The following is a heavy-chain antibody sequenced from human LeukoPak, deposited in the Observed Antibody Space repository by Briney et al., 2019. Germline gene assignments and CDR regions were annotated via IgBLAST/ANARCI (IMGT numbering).Heavy chain of an antibody. CDR1: GNSVSSNSVT. Sequence: SQTLSLTCAISGNSVSSNSVTWNWIRQSPSRGLEWLGRTYYRSTWYNDYAVSVRGRITVNPDTSKNQFSLHLNSVTPEDTAVYYCARRLTQYDCFDPWGQGILVTVSS. CDR2: TYYRSTWYN. D-gene: IGHD2-2*01. J-gene: IGHJ5*02. CDR3: ARRLTQYDCFDP. V-gene: IGHV6-1*01.